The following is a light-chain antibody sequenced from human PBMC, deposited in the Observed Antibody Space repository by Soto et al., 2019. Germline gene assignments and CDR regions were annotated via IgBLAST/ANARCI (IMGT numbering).Light chain of an antibody. J-gene: IGKJ2*01. CDR3: QQRSNWPQYT. CDR1: QSVSSY. V-gene: IGKV3-11*01. Sequence: EIVLTQSPATLSLSPGERATLSCRASQSVSSYLAWYQQKPGQGPRLLIYDASNRATGIPARFSGSGSGTDFTLTISSLEPEDFAVYYCQQRSNWPQYTFGQGTKLEIK. CDR2: DAS.